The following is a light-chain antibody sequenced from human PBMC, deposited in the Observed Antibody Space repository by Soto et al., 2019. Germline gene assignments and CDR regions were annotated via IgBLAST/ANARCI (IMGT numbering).Light chain of an antibody. V-gene: IGKV1-39*01. Sequence: IQMTQSPSSLSASVGDRVTITCRASQSISSYLNWYQQKPGKAPKLLIYAASSLQSGVPSRFSGSGSGTDFTLTISSLQPEDFATYYCQQSYSTPQTVGQGTKADIK. J-gene: IGKJ1*01. CDR2: AAS. CDR3: QQSYSTPQT. CDR1: QSISSY.